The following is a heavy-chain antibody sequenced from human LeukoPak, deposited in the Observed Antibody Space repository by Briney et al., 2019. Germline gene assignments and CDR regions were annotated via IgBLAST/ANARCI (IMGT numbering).Heavy chain of an antibody. CDR3: AREFGLVPAAPYFDY. CDR1: GFTFSSYG. Sequence: GGSLRLSCAASGFTFSSYGMHWVRQAPGKGLEWVAFIRYDGSNKYYADSVKGRFTISRDNSKNTLYLQMNSLRAEDTAVYYCAREFGLVPAAPYFDYWGQGTLVTVSS. D-gene: IGHD2-2*01. V-gene: IGHV3-30*02. CDR2: IRYDGSNK. J-gene: IGHJ4*02.